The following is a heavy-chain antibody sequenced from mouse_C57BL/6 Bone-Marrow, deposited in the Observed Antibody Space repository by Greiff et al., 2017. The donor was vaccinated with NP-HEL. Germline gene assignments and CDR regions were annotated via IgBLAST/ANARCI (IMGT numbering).Heavy chain of an antibody. CDR1: GFSLTSYG. V-gene: IGHV2-9*01. D-gene: IGHD1-1*01. CDR3: AKRENYYGSSYVNAMDY. J-gene: IGHJ4*01. CDR2: IWGGGST. Sequence: VKLQESGPGLVAPSQSLSITCTVSGFSLTSYGVDWVRQPPGKGLEWLGVIWGGGSTNYNSALMSRLSISKDNSKSQVFLKMNSLQTDDTAMYYCAKRENYYGSSYVNAMDYWGQGTSVTVSS.